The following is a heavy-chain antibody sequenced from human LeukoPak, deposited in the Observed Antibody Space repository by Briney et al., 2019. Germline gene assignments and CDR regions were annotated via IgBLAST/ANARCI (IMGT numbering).Heavy chain of an antibody. D-gene: IGHD3-22*01. V-gene: IGHV3-30-3*01. Sequence: PGGSLRLSCAASGFTFSSYAMHWVRQAPGKGLEWVAVISYDGSNKYYADSVKGRFTIPRDNAKNSLYLQMNSLRAEDTAVYYCPRDIYYDSSGYYGSVYWGQGTLVTVSS. CDR2: ISYDGSNK. CDR3: PRDIYYDSSGYYGSVY. J-gene: IGHJ4*02. CDR1: GFTFSSYA.